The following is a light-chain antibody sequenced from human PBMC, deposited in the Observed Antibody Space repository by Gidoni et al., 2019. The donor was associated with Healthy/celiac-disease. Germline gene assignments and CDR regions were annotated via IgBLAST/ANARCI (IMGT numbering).Light chain of an antibody. V-gene: IGKV1-5*03. CDR1: QSISSW. Sequence: DIQMTQSPSTLSASVGDRVTITCRASQSISSWLAWYQQKPGKAPKLLIYKASSLERGVPSRFSGSGSGKEFTLTISSLQPDEFATYYCQQYNSYSCSFGQGTKLEIK. CDR3: QQYNSYSCS. J-gene: IGKJ2*04. CDR2: KAS.